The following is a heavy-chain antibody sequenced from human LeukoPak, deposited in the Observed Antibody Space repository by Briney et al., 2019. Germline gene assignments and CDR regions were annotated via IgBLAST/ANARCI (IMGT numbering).Heavy chain of an antibody. V-gene: IGHV3-7*05. J-gene: IGHJ4*02. CDR1: GFTFSGSA. Sequence: PGGSLRLSCAASGFTFSGSAMSWVRQAPGKGLEWVANINQDGSEKYYVDSVKGRCTISRDNAKNALYLQMDSLRAEDTAVYYCARDRGCNYWGQGTLVTVSS. CDR3: ARDRGCNY. CDR2: INQDGSEK.